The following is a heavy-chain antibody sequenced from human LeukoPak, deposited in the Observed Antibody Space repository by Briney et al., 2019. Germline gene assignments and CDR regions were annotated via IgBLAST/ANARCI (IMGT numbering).Heavy chain of an antibody. Sequence: GGSLRLSCAASGFTFSSYWMHWVRQAPGKGLVWVSRINSDGSSTSYADSVKGRFTISRDNAKNTLYLQMNSLRAEDTAVYYCAKGAVAGSLVWIFDYWGQGTLVTVSS. D-gene: IGHD6-19*01. V-gene: IGHV3-74*01. J-gene: IGHJ4*02. CDR2: INSDGSST. CDR3: AKGAVAGSLVWIFDY. CDR1: GFTFSSYW.